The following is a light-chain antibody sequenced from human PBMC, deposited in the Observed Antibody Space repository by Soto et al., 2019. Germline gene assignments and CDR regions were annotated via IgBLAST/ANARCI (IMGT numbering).Light chain of an antibody. J-gene: IGKJ1*01. Sequence: SVLTQSPGTLSLSPEERATLSCRASQSVSSHLAWYQQKPGQAPRLLIYDASNRATGIPARFSGSGSGTAFTLTISSLEPEDFAVYSCVQRTTWPWTCGQGSKVEIK. CDR2: DAS. V-gene: IGKV3-11*01. CDR1: QSVSSH. CDR3: VQRTTWPWT.